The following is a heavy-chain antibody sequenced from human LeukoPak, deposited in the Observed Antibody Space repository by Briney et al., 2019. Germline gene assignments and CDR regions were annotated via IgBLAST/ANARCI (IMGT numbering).Heavy chain of an antibody. CDR3: ARDDIPNRTNARTLLYY. D-gene: IGHD1-1*01. J-gene: IGHJ4*02. CDR2: IKRDGSEK. CDR1: GFTFSSYW. V-gene: IGHV3-7*01. Sequence: GGSLRLSCAASGFTFSSYWMSWVRQAPGKGLEWVANIKRDGSEKYYVGSVKGRFTISRDNAKNSLYLQMNSLRAEDTAVYYCARDDIPNRTNARTLLYYWGQGTLVTVSS.